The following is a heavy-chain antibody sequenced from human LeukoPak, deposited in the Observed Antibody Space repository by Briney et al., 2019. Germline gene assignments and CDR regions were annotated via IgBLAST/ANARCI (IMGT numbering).Heavy chain of an antibody. CDR3: ARAASDYGDPDY. D-gene: IGHD4-17*01. V-gene: IGHV4-61*02. J-gene: IGHJ4*02. Sequence: SETLSLTCTVSGDSISSGDYYWSWIRQPAGKGLEWIGRISSSGSTNYNPSLKSRVTISVDTSKNQFSLKLSSVTAADTAVYYCARAASDYGDPDYWGQGTLVTVSS. CDR2: ISSSGST. CDR1: GDSISSGDYY.